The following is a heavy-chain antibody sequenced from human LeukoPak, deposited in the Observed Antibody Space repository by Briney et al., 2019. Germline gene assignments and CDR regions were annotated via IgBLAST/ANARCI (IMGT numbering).Heavy chain of an antibody. Sequence: SETLSLTCAVSGGSISSGGYSWSWIRQPPGKGLEWIGYIYHSGKTYYNPSLKSRVTISVDRSKNHFSLKLSSVTAADTAVYYWARMTPKDYFDYWGQGTLVTVSS. CDR3: ARMTPKDYFDY. D-gene: IGHD2-15*01. J-gene: IGHJ4*02. CDR1: GGSISSGGYS. V-gene: IGHV4-30-2*01. CDR2: IYHSGKT.